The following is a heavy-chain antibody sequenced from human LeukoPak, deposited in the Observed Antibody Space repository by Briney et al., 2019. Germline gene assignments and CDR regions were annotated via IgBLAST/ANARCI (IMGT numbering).Heavy chain of an antibody. CDR2: IIDSGDIT. D-gene: IGHD3-16*01. CDR3: AKLGGQEVYNYYVGV. CDR1: GFTFSSYG. J-gene: IGHJ6*03. Sequence: GGSLRLSCAASGFTFSSYGMHWVRQAPGKGLEWVSGIIDSGDITYYANSVKGRFTISRDNSKNTLYLQMNSLRAEDTAVYYCAKLGGQEVYNYYVGVWGKGTTVAVPS. V-gene: IGHV3-23*01.